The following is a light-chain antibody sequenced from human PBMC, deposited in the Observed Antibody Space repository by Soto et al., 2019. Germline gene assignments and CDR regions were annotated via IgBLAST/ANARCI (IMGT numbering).Light chain of an antibody. J-gene: IGKJ2*01. Sequence: EIVLTQSPGTLSLSPGGRATLSCRASQSVSSSYLAWYQQKPGQAPRLLIYGASSRATGIPDRFSGSGSGTDFPLTISRLEPEDFAVYYRQQYSSSPTYTFGQGTKLEIK. CDR2: GAS. CDR1: QSVSSSY. V-gene: IGKV3-20*01. CDR3: QQYSSSPTYT.